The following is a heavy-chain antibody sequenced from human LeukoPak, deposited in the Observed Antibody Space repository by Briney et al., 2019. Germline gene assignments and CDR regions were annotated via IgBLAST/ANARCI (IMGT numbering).Heavy chain of an antibody. V-gene: IGHV3-72*01. D-gene: IGHD4-17*01. CDR3: TRDQLDYGDSYYYYYMDV. Sequence: GGSLRLSCAASGFTFSDHCMDWVRQAPGKGLEWVGRAKNKANSYTTEYAASVKGRFTISRGDSKNSLNLQMNSLKTEDTAVYYCTRDQLDYGDSYYYYYMDVWGKGTTVTVSS. CDR1: GFTFSDHC. J-gene: IGHJ6*03. CDR2: AKNKANSYTT.